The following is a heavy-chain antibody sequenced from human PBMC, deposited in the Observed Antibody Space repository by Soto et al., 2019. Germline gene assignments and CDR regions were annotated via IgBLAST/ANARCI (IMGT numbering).Heavy chain of an antibody. J-gene: IGHJ4*02. V-gene: IGHV4-59*01. CDR2: IYYSGST. Sequence: SETLSLTCTVSGGSISSYYWSWIRQPPGKGLEWIGYIYYSGSTNYNPSLKSRVTISVDTSKNQFSLKLSSVTAADTAVYYCARGSSSGWKFDYWGQGTLVTVSX. CDR3: ARGSSSGWKFDY. D-gene: IGHD6-19*01. CDR1: GGSISSYY.